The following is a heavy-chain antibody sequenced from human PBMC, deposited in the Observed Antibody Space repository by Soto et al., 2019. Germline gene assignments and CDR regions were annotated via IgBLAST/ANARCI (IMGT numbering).Heavy chain of an antibody. CDR1: GGTFSSYA. CDR3: ARADWNYDYYYYGMDV. Sequence: QVQLVQSGAEVKKPGSSVKVSCKASGGTFSSYAISWVLQAPGQGLEWMGGIIPIFGTANYAQKFQGRVTITADKSTSTAYMELSSLRSEDTAVYYCARADWNYDYYYYGMDVWGQGTTVTVSS. D-gene: IGHD1-7*01. CDR2: IIPIFGTA. V-gene: IGHV1-69*06. J-gene: IGHJ6*02.